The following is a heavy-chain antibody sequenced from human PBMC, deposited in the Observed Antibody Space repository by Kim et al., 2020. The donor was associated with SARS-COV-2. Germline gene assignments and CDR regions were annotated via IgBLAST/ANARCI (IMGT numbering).Heavy chain of an antibody. CDR1: GFTFNNYG. V-gene: IGHV3-30*18. CDR2: ISYDGSKK. J-gene: IGHJ4*02. Sequence: GRSLRLSCAASGFTFNNYGMHWVRQAPGKGLEWVAVISYDGSKKYYTESVEGRFTISRDNSKNTLYLQMNSLRGDDTAVYYCAKVPLEDISGFHDPYDYWGQGTLVTVSS. D-gene: IGHD2-15*01. CDR3: AKVPLEDISGFHDPYDY.